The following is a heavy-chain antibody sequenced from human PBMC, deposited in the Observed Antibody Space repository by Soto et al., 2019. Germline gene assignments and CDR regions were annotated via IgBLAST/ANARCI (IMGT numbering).Heavy chain of an antibody. CDR2: IKSKTDGGTT. Sequence: EVQLVESGGGLVKPGGSLRLSCAASGFSFSNAWMNWVRQAPGKGLEWVGRIKSKTDGGTTDYAAPVKGRFTISRDDSKNTLYLQMNSLKTEDTAVYYCTTVLWGYYLYFDYGGQGTLVTVSS. V-gene: IGHV3-15*07. J-gene: IGHJ4*02. CDR1: GFSFSNAW. D-gene: IGHD3-22*01. CDR3: TTVLWGYYLYFDY.